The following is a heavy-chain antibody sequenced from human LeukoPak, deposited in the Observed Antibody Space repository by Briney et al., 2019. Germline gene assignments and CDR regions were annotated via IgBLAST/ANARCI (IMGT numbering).Heavy chain of an antibody. D-gene: IGHD6-19*01. CDR2: IYYSGST. Sequence: PSETLSLTCTVSGGSISSSSYYWGWIRQPPGKGLEWIGSIYYSGSTYYNPSLKSRVTISVDTSKNQFSLKLSSVTAADTAVYYCARVQAVAGSFDYWGQGTLVTVSS. V-gene: IGHV4-39*07. J-gene: IGHJ4*02. CDR1: GGSISSSSYY. CDR3: ARVQAVAGSFDY.